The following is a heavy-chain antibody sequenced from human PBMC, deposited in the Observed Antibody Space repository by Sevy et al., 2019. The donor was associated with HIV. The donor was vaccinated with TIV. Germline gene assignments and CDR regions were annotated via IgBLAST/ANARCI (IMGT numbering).Heavy chain of an antibody. J-gene: IGHJ4*02. CDR3: ARSFPFDY. Sequence: SETLSLTCTISGGSISSYYWSWIRQPAGKGLEWIGRLYSSVITVYNPSLKSRVTMSLDTSKKQFSLKLSSVTAADTAVYYCARSFPFDYWGQGTLVSVSS. CDR2: LYSSVIT. CDR1: GGSISSYY. V-gene: IGHV4-4*07.